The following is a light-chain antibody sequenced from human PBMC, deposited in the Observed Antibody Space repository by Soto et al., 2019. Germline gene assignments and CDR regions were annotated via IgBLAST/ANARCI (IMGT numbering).Light chain of an antibody. V-gene: IGLV2-14*01. Sequence: QSALTQPASVSGSPGQSITISCTGTSSDLGGYNYVSWYQQLPGKAPKLMIYEVSNRPSGVSNRFSGSKSGNTASLTISGLQAEDEADYYCSSYTSSSTLVFGGGTKLTVL. J-gene: IGLJ2*01. CDR1: SSDLGGYNY. CDR3: SSYTSSSTLV. CDR2: EVS.